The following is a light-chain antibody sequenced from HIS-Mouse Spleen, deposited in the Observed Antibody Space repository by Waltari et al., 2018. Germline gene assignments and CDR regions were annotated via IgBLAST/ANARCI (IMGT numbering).Light chain of an antibody. V-gene: IGLV3-19*01. J-gene: IGLJ2*01. Sequence: SSELTQDPAVSVALGHTFRITCPGDSPSSHYASQYQQKPGQAPVLVIYGKNNRPSGIPDRFSGSSSGNTASLTITGAQAEDEADYYCNSRDSSGNHVVFGGGTKLTVL. CDR1: SPSSHY. CDR2: GKN. CDR3: NSRDSSGNHVV.